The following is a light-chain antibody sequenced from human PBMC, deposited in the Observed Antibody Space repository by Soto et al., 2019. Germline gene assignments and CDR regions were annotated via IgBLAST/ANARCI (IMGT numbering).Light chain of an antibody. CDR1: QSVSSSY. Sequence: EIVLTQSPGTLSLSPGERATLSCRASQSVSSSYLAWYQQKPGQAPRLLIYGASSRATGIPDRFSGSGSGTDFTLTISRLEPEDFAVYYCQQYGSSPRTYTFGQRNKLEIK. V-gene: IGKV3-20*01. CDR2: GAS. J-gene: IGKJ2*01. CDR3: QQYGSSPRTYT.